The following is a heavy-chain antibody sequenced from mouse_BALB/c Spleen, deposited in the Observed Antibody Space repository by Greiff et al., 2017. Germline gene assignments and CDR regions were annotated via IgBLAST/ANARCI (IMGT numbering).Heavy chain of an antibody. CDR1: GFNIKDTY. CDR3: ARPYGNYAMDY. V-gene: IGHV14-3*02. J-gene: IGHJ4*01. Sequence: VQLQQSGAELVKPGASVKLSCTASGFNIKDTYMHWVKQRPEQGLEWIGRIDPANGNTKYDPKFPGKATITADTSSNTAYLQLSSLTSEDTAVYYCARPYGNYAMDYWGQGTADTVSS. D-gene: IGHD2-10*02. CDR2: IDPANGNT.